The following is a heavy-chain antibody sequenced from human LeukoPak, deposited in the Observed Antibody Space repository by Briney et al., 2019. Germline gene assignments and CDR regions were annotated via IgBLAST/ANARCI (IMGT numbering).Heavy chain of an antibody. Sequence: GGSLRLSCAASGFTFRSYGMHWVRQAPGKGLEWVAVISYDGSNKYYADSVKGRFTISRDNSKNTLYLQMNSLRAEDTAVYYCAKDWNFDYWGQGTLVTVSS. D-gene: IGHD3-3*01. CDR3: AKDWNFDY. CDR1: GFTFRSYG. CDR2: ISYDGSNK. V-gene: IGHV3-30*18. J-gene: IGHJ4*02.